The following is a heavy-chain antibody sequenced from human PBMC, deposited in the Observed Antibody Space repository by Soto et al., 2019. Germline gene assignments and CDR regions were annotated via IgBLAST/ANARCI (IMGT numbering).Heavy chain of an antibody. J-gene: IGHJ6*02. Sequence: GGSLRLSCAASGFAVGTNYMSWVRQAPGKGLECVSVIYSIGSTYYAGSVKGRFTISRDNSKNTLYLQMNSLRAEDTAVYYCARARKRQLGETFSYYGMDVWGQGTTVTVS. D-gene: IGHD3-10*01. CDR2: IYSIGST. CDR3: ARARKRQLGETFSYYGMDV. CDR1: GFAVGTNY. V-gene: IGHV3-53*01.